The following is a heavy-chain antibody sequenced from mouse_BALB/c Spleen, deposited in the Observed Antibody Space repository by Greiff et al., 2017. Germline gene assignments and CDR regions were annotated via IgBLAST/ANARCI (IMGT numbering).Heavy chain of an antibody. CDR3: ARDGSSLYYYAMDY. Sequence: EVKLMESGGGLVQPGGSRKLSCAASGFTFSSFGMHWVRQAPEKGLEWVAYISSGSSTIYYADTVKGRFTISRDNPKNTLFLQMTSLRSEDTAMYYCARDGSSLYYYAMDYWGQGTSVTVSS. J-gene: IGHJ4*01. CDR2: ISSGSSTI. V-gene: IGHV5-17*02. CDR1: GFTFSSFG. D-gene: IGHD1-1*01.